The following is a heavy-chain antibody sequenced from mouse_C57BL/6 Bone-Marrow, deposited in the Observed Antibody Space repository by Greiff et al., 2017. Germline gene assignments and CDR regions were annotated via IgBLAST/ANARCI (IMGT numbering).Heavy chain of an antibody. Sequence: VQLQQSGAELVRPGASVKLSCTASGFTIKDDYMHWVKQRPEQGLEWIGWIDPENGDTEYASKFQGKATITADTSTNTAFLQLSILTSEDAAVYYGTTWRGYYFDYWGQGTTLTVSS. CDR3: TTWRGYYFDY. CDR2: IDPENGDT. J-gene: IGHJ2*01. V-gene: IGHV14-4*01. CDR1: GFTIKDDY.